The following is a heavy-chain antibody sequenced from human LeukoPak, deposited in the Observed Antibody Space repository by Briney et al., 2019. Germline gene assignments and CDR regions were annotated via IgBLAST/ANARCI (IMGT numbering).Heavy chain of an antibody. D-gene: IGHD3-22*01. CDR2: SGPSGGTR. J-gene: IGHJ3*01. Sequence: GGSLRLSCEGSGFMFGNHGLIWVRQAPGKGLYWLSFSGPSGGTRLYADSVKGRFTISRDDAKDSLYLQMSSLRADDTAVYYCARDLSYSRDDAFDLWGQGTMVTVSS. V-gene: IGHV3-48*04. CDR3: ARDLSYSRDDAFDL. CDR1: GFMFGNHG.